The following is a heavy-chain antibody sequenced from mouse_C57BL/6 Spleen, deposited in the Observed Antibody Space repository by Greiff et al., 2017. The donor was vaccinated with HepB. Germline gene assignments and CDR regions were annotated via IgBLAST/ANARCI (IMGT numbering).Heavy chain of an antibody. D-gene: IGHD4-1*01. Sequence: QVQLKQPGTELVKPGASVKLSCKASGYTFTSYWMHWVRQRPGQGLEWIGNINPSNGGTNYNEKFKSKATLTVDKSSSTAYMQLSSLTSEDSAVYYCARSTGTRYFDYWGQGTTLTVSS. CDR3: ARSTGTRYFDY. V-gene: IGHV1-53*01. J-gene: IGHJ2*01. CDR2: INPSNGGT. CDR1: GYTFTSYW.